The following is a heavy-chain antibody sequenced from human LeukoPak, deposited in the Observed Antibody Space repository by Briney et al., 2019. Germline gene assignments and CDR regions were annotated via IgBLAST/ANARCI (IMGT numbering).Heavy chain of an antibody. D-gene: IGHD6-13*01. CDR3: ARDSAVAGIGY. J-gene: IGHJ4*02. V-gene: IGHV4-39*07. CDR1: GGSISSSSYY. Sequence: PSETLSLTCTVSGGSISSSSYYWGWIRQPPGKGLEWIGSIYFSGSTYYNPSLKSRVTISVDTSKNQFSLKLSSVTAADTAVYYCARDSAVAGIGYWGQGTLVTVSS. CDR2: IYFSGST.